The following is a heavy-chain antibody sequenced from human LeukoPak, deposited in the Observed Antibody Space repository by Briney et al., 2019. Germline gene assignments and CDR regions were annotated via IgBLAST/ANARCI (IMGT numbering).Heavy chain of an antibody. D-gene: IGHD6-13*01. V-gene: IGHV4-59*12. CDR1: GGSISSYY. Sequence: SETLSLTCTVSGGSISSYYWSWIRQPPGKGLEWIGYIYYSGSTNYNPSLKSRVTISVDTSKNQFSLKLSSVTAADTAVYYCARDSSSWFTSLFGPWGQGTLVTVSS. J-gene: IGHJ5*02. CDR3: ARDSSSWFTSLFGP. CDR2: IYYSGST.